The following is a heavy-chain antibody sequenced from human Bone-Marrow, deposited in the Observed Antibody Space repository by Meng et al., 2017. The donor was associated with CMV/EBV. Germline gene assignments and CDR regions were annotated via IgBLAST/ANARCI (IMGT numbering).Heavy chain of an antibody. CDR2: ISSSSSYI. CDR1: GFTFSSYS. D-gene: IGHD2-8*01. Sequence: GESLKISCAASGFTFSSYSMNWVRQAPGKGLEWVSSISSSSSYIYYADSVKGRFTISRDNSKNTLYLQMNSLRAEDTAVYYCARDDRVSVPMLGYYYYGMDVWGQGTTVTVSS. V-gene: IGHV3-21*01. J-gene: IGHJ6*02. CDR3: ARDDRVSVPMLGYYYYGMDV.